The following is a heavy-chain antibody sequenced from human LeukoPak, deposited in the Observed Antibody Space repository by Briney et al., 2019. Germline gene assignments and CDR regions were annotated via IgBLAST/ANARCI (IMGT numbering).Heavy chain of an antibody. CDR2: IDTSGNS. Sequence: SETLSLTCTVSGGSISSYYWSWIRQPAGEGLEWIGRIDTSGNSRYNPSLQSRVTMSLDTSKNQISLRLNSLTAADTAVYYCARKESSIELGGWFDPWGQGILVTVSS. D-gene: IGHD2-2*01. V-gene: IGHV4-4*07. CDR1: GGSISSYY. CDR3: ARKESSIELGGWFDP. J-gene: IGHJ5*02.